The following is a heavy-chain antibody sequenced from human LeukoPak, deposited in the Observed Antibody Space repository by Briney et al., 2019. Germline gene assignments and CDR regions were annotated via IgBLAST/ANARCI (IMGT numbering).Heavy chain of an antibody. CDR2: IYYSGST. CDR1: GGSISSGSYY. Sequence: SETLSLTCTVSGGSISSGSYYWSWIRQPAGKGLEWIGYIYYSGSTYYNPSLKSRVTISVDTSKNQFSLKLSSVTAADTAVYYCARGRLGQQLVFFRGYYFDYWGQGTLVTVSS. D-gene: IGHD6-13*01. CDR3: ARGRLGQQLVFFRGYYFDY. J-gene: IGHJ4*02. V-gene: IGHV4-30-4*08.